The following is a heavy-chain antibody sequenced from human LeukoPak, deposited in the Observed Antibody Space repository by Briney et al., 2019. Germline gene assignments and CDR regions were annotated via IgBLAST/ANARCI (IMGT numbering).Heavy chain of an antibody. J-gene: IGHJ5*02. V-gene: IGHV3-48*04. D-gene: IGHD3-22*01. CDR2: ISGRGEAI. CDR3: ARDLGQYYDTSDNWFDP. Sequence: QSGGSLRLSCAASGFTFSNHNMDWVRQAPGKGLEWISYISGRGEAIFYADSVKGRFTISRDNAKNTLNLQMNSLRAEDTAVYYCARDLGQYYDTSDNWFDPWGQGTLVTVSS. CDR1: GFTFSNHN.